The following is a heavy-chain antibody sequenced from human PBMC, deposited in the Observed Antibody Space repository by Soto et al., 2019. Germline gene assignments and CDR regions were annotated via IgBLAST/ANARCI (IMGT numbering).Heavy chain of an antibody. D-gene: IGHD3-10*01. CDR3: GSRGFSGLLAY. V-gene: IGHV4-39*02. CDR2: IYYSGSA. J-gene: IGHJ4*02. CDR1: GGSISSYY. Sequence: SETLSLTCTVSGGSISSYYWGWIRQPPGKGLEWIGNIYYSGSAYYNPSLKSRVTISVDMSKNNFSLKLSSLTAADTAVYYCGSRGFSGLLAYWGKGPSVPFS.